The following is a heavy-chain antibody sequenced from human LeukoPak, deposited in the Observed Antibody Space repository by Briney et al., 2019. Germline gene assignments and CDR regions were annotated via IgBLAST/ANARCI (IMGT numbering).Heavy chain of an antibody. CDR2: IKQDGSEK. D-gene: IGHD1-1*01. V-gene: IGHV3-7*03. CDR1: GFTFSSYW. J-gene: IGHJ4*02. Sequence: GGSLRLSCAASGFTFSSYWMSWVRQDPGKGLEWVANIKQDGSEKYYVDSVKGRFTISRDNAKNSLYLQMNSLRAEDTAVYYCASEGTAYYFDYWGQGTLVTVSS. CDR3: ASEGTAYYFDY.